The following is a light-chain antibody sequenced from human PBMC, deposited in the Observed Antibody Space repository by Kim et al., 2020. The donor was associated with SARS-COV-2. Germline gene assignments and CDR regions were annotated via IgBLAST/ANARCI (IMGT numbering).Light chain of an antibody. CDR1: SSDVGGYNY. CDR3: CSYAGSWV. J-gene: IGLJ3*02. Sequence: QSALTQPRSVSGSPGQSVTISCTGTSSDVGGYNYVSWYQQHPGKAPKLVVYEDSKRPSGVPDRFSGSKSGNTASLTISGLQAEDEADYYCCSYAGSWVFGGGTQLTVL. CDR2: EDS. V-gene: IGLV2-11*01.